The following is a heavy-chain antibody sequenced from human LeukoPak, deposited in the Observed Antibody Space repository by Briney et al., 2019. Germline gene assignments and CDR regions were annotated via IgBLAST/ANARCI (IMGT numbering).Heavy chain of an antibody. V-gene: IGHV5-51*01. D-gene: IGHD3-22*01. CDR3: ARAPLDSSGNHWGVWFDP. CDR1: GYSFSSYW. CDR2: IYPGHSDT. Sequence: GESLKISCKGSGYSFSSYWIGWVRQMPGKGLEWMGIIYPGHSDTKYSPSFQGQVTMSADRSINTAYLQWSSLKASDTAIYYCARAPLDSSGNHWGVWFDPWGQGTLVTVSS. J-gene: IGHJ5*02.